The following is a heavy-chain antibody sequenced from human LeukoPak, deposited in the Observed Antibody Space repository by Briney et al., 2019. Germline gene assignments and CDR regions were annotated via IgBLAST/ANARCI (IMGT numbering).Heavy chain of an antibody. J-gene: IGHJ5*02. CDR2: IHPDGSIT. V-gene: IGHV3-74*03. D-gene: IGHD5-12*01. Sequence: GGSLRLSCVGSGFTISNYWVHWVRQAPGTGLVWVSRIHPDGSITTYADSVKGRFTISRDNAKNTLYLQMNSLRAEDTAVYYCAPQQTYSPYNWFDPWGQGTLVTVSS. CDR3: APQQTYSPYNWFDP. CDR1: GFTISNYW.